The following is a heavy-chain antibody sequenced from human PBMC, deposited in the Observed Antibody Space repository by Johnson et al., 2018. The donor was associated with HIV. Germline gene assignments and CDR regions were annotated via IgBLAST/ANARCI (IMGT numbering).Heavy chain of an antibody. J-gene: IGHJ3*01. CDR2: INWNGGST. V-gene: IGHV3-20*04. CDR1: GFTFDDHD. D-gene: IGHD3-16*02. Sequence: MLLVESGGGVVRPGGSLRLSCAASGFTFDDHDMNWVRQVPGKGLEWVSGINWNGGSTGYADSVKGRFTISRDNAKNSLYLQMDSLRPEDTALYYCVRGGLGYQNFHDRFDVWGQGTVVTVSS. CDR3: VRGGLGYQNFHDRFDV.